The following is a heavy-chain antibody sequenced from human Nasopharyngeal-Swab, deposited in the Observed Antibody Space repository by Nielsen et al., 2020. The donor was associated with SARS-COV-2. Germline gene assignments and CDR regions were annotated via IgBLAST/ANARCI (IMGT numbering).Heavy chain of an antibody. V-gene: IGHV4-59*12. Sequence: GSLRLSCTVSGGSISSYYWSWIRQPPGKGLEWIGYIYYSGSTNYNPSLKSRVTISVDRSKNQFSLKLSSVTAADTAVYYCAREKYYYDSSGYYRWFDPWGQGTLVTVSS. J-gene: IGHJ5*02. CDR1: GGSISSYY. CDR2: IYYSGST. CDR3: AREKYYYDSSGYYRWFDP. D-gene: IGHD3-22*01.